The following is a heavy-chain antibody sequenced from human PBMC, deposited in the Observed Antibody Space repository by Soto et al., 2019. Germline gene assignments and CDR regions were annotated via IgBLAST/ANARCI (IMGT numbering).Heavy chain of an antibody. CDR2: ISYDGSNK. CDR1: GFTFSSYA. CDR3: ARQGLTMVRGVDLIFVPGAFDI. J-gene: IGHJ3*02. V-gene: IGHV3-30-3*01. D-gene: IGHD3-10*01. Sequence: QVQLVESGGGVVQPGRSLRLSCAASGFTFSSYAMHWVRQAPGKGLEWVAVISYDGSNKYYADSVKGRFTISRDNSKNTLYLQMNSLRAEDMAVYYCARQGLTMVRGVDLIFVPGAFDIWGQGTMVTVSS.